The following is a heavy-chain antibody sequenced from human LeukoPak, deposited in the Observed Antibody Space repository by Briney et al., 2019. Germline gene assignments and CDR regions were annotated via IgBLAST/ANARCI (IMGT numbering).Heavy chain of an antibody. J-gene: IGHJ5*02. D-gene: IGHD3-16*01. Sequence: PSETLSLTCTVSGGSISSSSYYWGWIRQPPGKGLEWIGSIYYSGSTYYNPSLKSRVTISVDTSKNQFSLKLSSVTAADMAVYYCARLMEGDLDPWGQGTLVTVSS. CDR1: GGSISSSSYY. V-gene: IGHV4-39*01. CDR2: IYYSGST. CDR3: ARLMEGDLDP.